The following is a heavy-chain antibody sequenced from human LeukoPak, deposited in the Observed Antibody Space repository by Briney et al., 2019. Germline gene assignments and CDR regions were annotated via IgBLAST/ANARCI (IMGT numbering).Heavy chain of an antibody. Sequence: VASVKVSCKASGYTFTSYGISWVRQAPGQGLEWMGWISAYNGNTNYAQKLQGRVTMTTDTSMSTAYMELRSLRSDDTAVYYCARDPLTIFGVVIMDLDYWGQGTLVTVSS. V-gene: IGHV1-18*01. D-gene: IGHD3-3*01. CDR3: ARDPLTIFGVVIMDLDY. CDR2: ISAYNGNT. J-gene: IGHJ4*02. CDR1: GYTFTSYG.